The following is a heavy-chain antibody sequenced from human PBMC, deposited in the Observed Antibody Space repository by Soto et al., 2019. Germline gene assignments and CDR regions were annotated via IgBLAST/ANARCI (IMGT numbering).Heavy chain of an antibody. CDR1: GYTFTSYA. CDR2: INAGNGNT. D-gene: IGHD3-9*01. CDR3: ARDKQIGYDILTGYFNWFDP. J-gene: IGHJ5*02. V-gene: IGHV1-3*01. Sequence: SVKVSCKASGYTFTSYAMHWVRQAPGQRLEWTGWINAGNGNTKYAQKFQGRVTITTDTSTSTAYMELRSLRSDDTAVYYCARDKQIGYDILTGYFNWFDPWGQGTLVTVSS.